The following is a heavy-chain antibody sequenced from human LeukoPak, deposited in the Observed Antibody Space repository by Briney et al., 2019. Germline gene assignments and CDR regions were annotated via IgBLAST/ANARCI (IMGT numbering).Heavy chain of an antibody. CDR3: AKVGGGSGSSRTAYYYYGMDV. CDR2: ISYDGSNK. CDR1: GFTFSSYG. D-gene: IGHD3-10*01. J-gene: IGHJ6*02. Sequence: PGGSLRLSCAASGFTFSSYGMHWVRQAPGKGLEWVAVISYDGSNKYYADSVKGRFTISRDNSKNTLYLQMNSLRAEDTAVYYCAKVGGGSGSSRTAYYYYGMDVWGQGTTVTVSS. V-gene: IGHV3-30*18.